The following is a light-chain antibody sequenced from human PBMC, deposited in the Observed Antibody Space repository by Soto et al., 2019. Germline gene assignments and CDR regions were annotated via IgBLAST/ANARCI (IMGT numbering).Light chain of an antibody. CDR2: GAS. J-gene: IGKJ3*01. CDR3: QQYGSSLFT. V-gene: IGKV3-20*01. CDR1: QSVSSSY. Sequence: EIVLTQSPGTLSLSPGERATLSCRASQSVSSSYLAWYQQKLGQAPRLLTYGASSRATGIPDRFSGSGSGTDVTLTISRLEPEDFAVYYCQQYGSSLFTFGPGTKVDI.